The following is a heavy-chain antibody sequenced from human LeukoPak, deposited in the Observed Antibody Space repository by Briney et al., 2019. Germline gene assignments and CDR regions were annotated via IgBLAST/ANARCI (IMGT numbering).Heavy chain of an antibody. Sequence: PSETLSLTCTVSGGSISSSSYYWGWIRQPPGKGLEWIGSIYYSGSTNYNPSLKSRVTISVDTSKNQFSLKLSSVTAADTAVYYCARAGIAAAGNRWFDPWGQGTLVTVSS. V-gene: IGHV4-39*07. CDR1: GGSISSSSYY. CDR3: ARAGIAAAGNRWFDP. D-gene: IGHD6-13*01. CDR2: IYYSGST. J-gene: IGHJ5*02.